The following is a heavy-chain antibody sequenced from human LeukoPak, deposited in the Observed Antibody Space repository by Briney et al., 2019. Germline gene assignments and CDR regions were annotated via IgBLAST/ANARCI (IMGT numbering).Heavy chain of an antibody. CDR1: EFTFSSYA. CDR2: ISGSGGST. V-gene: IGHV3-23*01. J-gene: IGHJ6*03. Sequence: PGGSLRLSCAASEFTFSSYAMNWVRQAPGKGLEWVSTISGSGGSTYYADSVKGRFTISRDNSKNTLYLQMNSLRAEDTAVYYCAKETSYYYYMDVWGKGTTVTVSS. CDR3: AKETSYYYYMDV.